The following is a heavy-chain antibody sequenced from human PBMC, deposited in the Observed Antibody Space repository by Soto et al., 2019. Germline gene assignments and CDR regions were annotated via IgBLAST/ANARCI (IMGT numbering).Heavy chain of an antibody. CDR1: GFTFSSYA. D-gene: IGHD3-10*02. CDR3: ASSRESFMSRYDY. J-gene: IGHJ4*02. V-gene: IGHV3-23*01. CDR2: ISGSGGST. Sequence: GGSLRLSCAASGFTFSSYAMSWVRQAPGKGLEWVSAISGSGGSTYYADSVKGRFTISRDNSKNTLYLQMNSLRAEDTAVYYCASSRESFMSRYDYWGQGTLVTVSS.